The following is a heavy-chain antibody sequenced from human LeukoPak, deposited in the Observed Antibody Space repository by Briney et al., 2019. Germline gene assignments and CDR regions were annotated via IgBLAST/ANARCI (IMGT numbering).Heavy chain of an antibody. D-gene: IGHD3-22*01. Sequence: GGSLRLSCAASGFTFSSYAMSWVRQAPAPGLEWVSAISGSGGSTYYADSVKGRFTISRDNSKNTLYLQMNSLRAEDTAVYYCAKDLVPESIVVVIFDYWGQGTLVTVSS. CDR3: AKDLVPESIVVVIFDY. CDR1: GFTFSSYA. CDR2: ISGSGGST. V-gene: IGHV3-23*01. J-gene: IGHJ4*02.